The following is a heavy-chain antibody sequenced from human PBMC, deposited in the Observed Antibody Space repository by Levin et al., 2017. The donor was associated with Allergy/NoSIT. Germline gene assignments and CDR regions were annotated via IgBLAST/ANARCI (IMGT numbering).Heavy chain of an antibody. CDR3: ARGHVGSYSFYYYYGMDV. CDR1: GGSFTGYY. Sequence: GSLRLSCAVYGGSFTGYYWSWIRQPPGKGLEWVGEINHSKSTNYHPSLKSRVTISVETSKNQFSLKLRSVTAADTAVYYCARGHVGSYSFYYYYGMDVWGQGTTVTVSS. D-gene: IGHD3-10*01. CDR2: INHSKST. V-gene: IGHV4-34*01. J-gene: IGHJ6*02.